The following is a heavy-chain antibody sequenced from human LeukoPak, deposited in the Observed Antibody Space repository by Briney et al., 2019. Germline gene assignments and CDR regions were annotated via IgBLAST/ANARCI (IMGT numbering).Heavy chain of an antibody. CDR1: GFTFSSYS. CDR2: ISSSSSYI. CDR3: AGDFKDLDAFDI. V-gene: IGHV3-21*01. Sequence: PGGSLRLSCAASGFTFSSYSMNWVRQAPGKGLEWVSSISSSSSYIYYADSVKGRFTISRDNAKNSLYLQMNSLRAEDTAVYYCAGDFKDLDAFDIWGQGTMVTVSS. J-gene: IGHJ3*02.